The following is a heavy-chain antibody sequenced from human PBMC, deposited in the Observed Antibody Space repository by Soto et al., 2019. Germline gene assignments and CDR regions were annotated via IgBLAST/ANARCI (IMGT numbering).Heavy chain of an antibody. Sequence: QVQLVQSGAEVKKPGASVKVSCKASGYTFTSQNMHWVRQAPGQGLEWMGVINPSIGTTTYAQKFQGRVTMTSATSTSSLYMEVSSLRSEDTAVYYCLSTWGGRFDYWGQGTLVTVSS. CDR2: INPSIGTT. CDR3: LSTWGGRFDY. J-gene: IGHJ4*02. D-gene: IGHD3-10*01. CDR1: GYTFTSQN. V-gene: IGHV1-46*03.